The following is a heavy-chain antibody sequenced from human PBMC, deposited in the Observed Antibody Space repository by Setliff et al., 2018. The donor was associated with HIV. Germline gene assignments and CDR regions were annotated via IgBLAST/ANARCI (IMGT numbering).Heavy chain of an antibody. CDR1: GGSISSSLHY. V-gene: IGHV4-39*01. CDR3: ARHKGNTGGSFDI. D-gene: IGHD3-10*01. Sequence: TSETLSLTCTVSGGSISSSLHYWDWIRQSPGRGLEWIGSFYYSGTFFYSGRTYYNPSLKSRVTISADTSKNQFSLKLSSVTAEDTAIYFCARHKGNTGGSFDIWGPGTMVTVSS. J-gene: IGHJ3*02. CDR2: FYYSGTFFYSGRT.